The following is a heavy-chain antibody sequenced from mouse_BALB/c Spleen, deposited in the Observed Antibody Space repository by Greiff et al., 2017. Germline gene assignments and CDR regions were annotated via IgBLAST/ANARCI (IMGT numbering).Heavy chain of an antibody. V-gene: IGHV5-17*02. CDR1: GFTFSSFG. Sequence: EVQVVESGGGLVQPGGSRKLSCAASGFTFSSFGMHWVRQAPEKGLEWVAYISSGSSTIYYADTVKGRFTISRDNPKNTLFLQMTSLRSEDTAMYYCARCYYGSSYLSFDYWGQGTTRTVSS. CDR2: ISSGSSTI. D-gene: IGHD1-1*01. J-gene: IGHJ2*01. CDR3: ARCYYGSSYLSFDY.